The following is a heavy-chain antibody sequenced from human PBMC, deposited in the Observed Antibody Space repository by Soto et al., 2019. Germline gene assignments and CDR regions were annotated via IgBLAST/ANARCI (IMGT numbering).Heavy chain of an antibody. Sequence: ASVKVSCKASGYTFTSYYMHWVRQAPGQGLEWMGIINPSGGSTSYAQKFQGRVTMTRDTSTSTVYMELSSLRSEDTAVYYCARTLWSGYLGTEPNGMDLWGQGTPVTVSS. D-gene: IGHD3-3*01. J-gene: IGHJ6*02. V-gene: IGHV1-46*01. CDR1: GYTFTSYY. CDR2: INPSGGST. CDR3: ARTLWSGYLGTEPNGMDL.